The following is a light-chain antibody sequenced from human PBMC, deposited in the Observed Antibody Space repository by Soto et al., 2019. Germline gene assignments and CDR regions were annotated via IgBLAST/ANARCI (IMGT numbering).Light chain of an antibody. CDR1: QNVISDY. CDR3: QQYGSTPLAT. CDR2: GAS. Sequence: EIVLTQSPGTLSLSPGERATLSCRASQNVISDYLAWYQQRPGPAPGLLIYGASSRATGIPDRFSGSGSGTVFTLTISILEPEDFAVYYCQQYGSTPLATFGQGTKLEIK. V-gene: IGKV3-20*01. J-gene: IGKJ2*01.